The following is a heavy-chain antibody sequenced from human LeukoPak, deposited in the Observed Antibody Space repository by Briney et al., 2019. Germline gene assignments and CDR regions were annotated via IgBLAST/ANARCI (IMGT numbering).Heavy chain of an antibody. D-gene: IGHD2-15*01. CDR2: IYYSGST. J-gene: IGHJ4*02. Sequence: SETLSLTCTVPGGSISSYYWSWIRQPPGKGLEWIGYIYYSGSTNYNPSLKSRVTISVDTSKNQFSLKLSSVTAADTAVYYCARTDCSGGSCPFDYWGQGTLVTVSS. CDR3: ARTDCSGGSCPFDY. CDR1: GGSISSYY. V-gene: IGHV4-59*08.